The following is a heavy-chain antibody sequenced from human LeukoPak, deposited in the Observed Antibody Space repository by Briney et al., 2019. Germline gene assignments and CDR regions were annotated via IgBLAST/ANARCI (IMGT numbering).Heavy chain of an antibody. Sequence: GGSLRLSCAASGFTFSGYWMTWVRQAPGKGLEWVANLRPDGSDKYYADSVKGRFTISRDNAKNSLYLQMNGLRADDTAIYYCARDAYGDASESWGQGTLVTGSS. CDR3: ARDAYGDASES. CDR2: LRPDGSDK. J-gene: IGHJ5*02. D-gene: IGHD2-2*01. CDR1: GFTFSGYW. V-gene: IGHV3-7*01.